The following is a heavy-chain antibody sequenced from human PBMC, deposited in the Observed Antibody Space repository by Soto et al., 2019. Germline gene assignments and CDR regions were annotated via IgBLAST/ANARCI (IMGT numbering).Heavy chain of an antibody. CDR2: ISAYNGNT. Sequence: ASVKVCCKASGYTFTSYGISWVRQAPGQGLEWMGWISAYNGNTNYAQKLQGRVTMTTDTSTSTAYMELRSLRSDDTTVYYCARVGGYCSGGSCYSVSYFDYWGQGTLVTVSS. CDR1: GYTFTSYG. D-gene: IGHD2-15*01. J-gene: IGHJ4*02. CDR3: ARVGGYCSGGSCYSVSYFDY. V-gene: IGHV1-18*01.